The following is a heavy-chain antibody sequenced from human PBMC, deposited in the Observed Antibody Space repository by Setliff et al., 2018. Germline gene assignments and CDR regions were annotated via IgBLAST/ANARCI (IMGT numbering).Heavy chain of an antibody. CDR3: ARVSSYGSGSYYYYYYGMDV. D-gene: IGHD3-10*01. J-gene: IGHJ6*02. Sequence: SETLSLTCTVSGGSISSRSYYWGWNRQPPRKGLEWIGSIYYSGSTYYKPSLKSRVTISVDTSKNQFSLKLSSVTAADTAVYYCARVSSYGSGSYYYYYYGMDVWGQGTTVTVSS. CDR1: GGSISSRSYY. V-gene: IGHV4-39*07. CDR2: IYYSGST.